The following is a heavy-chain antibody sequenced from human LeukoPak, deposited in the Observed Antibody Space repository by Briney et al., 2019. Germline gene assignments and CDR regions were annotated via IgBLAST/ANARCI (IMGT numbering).Heavy chain of an antibody. V-gene: IGHV3-66*01. D-gene: IGHD5-12*01. CDR3: ARARLPNWFDP. Sequence: GRCLSPAWAASGFTVSSNYTGCVRPPAGGGSGWVSVIYSGGSTYYAGSVKGRFTISRDNSKTTLYLQMNSRRAEDTAVYYGARARLPNWFDPWGQGTLVTVSS. J-gene: IGHJ5*02. CDR2: IYSGGST. CDR1: GFTVSSNY.